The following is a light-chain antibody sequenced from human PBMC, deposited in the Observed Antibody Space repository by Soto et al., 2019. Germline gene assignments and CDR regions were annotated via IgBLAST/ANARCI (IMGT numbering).Light chain of an antibody. CDR2: AAS. CDR1: ENINTW. J-gene: IGKJ2*01. CDR3: QQYNNWYA. V-gene: IGKV1-5*01. Sequence: DIQMTQSPSTLSASVGDRVTITCRASENINTWLAWYQQKPGKATKLLIYAASSLEVGVPSRFSGSGSGTEFTLTISSLHPDDFATYYCQQYNNWYAFGQGTNLEIK.